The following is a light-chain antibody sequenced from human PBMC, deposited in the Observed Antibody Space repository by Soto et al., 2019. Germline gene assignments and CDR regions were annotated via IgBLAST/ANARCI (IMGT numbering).Light chain of an antibody. Sequence: IQMTQSPSTLSASVGDTITITCRASQTITDWVAWYQQKPGKAPKLLIYKASILQIGVPSRFSGSGSGTEFTLTISSLQPGDFATYFCQQYDTYWTFGQGTKVDIK. V-gene: IGKV1-5*03. CDR1: QTITDW. CDR2: KAS. J-gene: IGKJ1*01. CDR3: QQYDTYWT.